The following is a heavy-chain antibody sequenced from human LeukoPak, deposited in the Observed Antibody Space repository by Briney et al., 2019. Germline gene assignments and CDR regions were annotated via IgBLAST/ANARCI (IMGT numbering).Heavy chain of an antibody. D-gene: IGHD5-12*01. CDR3: ARDQRSTVDIVATIAY. CDR2: INPNSGGT. J-gene: IGHJ4*02. V-gene: IGHV1-2*02. Sequence: GASVKVPCKASGYTFTGYYMHWVRQAPGQGLEWMGWINPNSGGTNYAQKFQGRVTMTRDTSISTAYMELSRLRSDDTAVYYCARDQRSTVDIVATIAYWGQGTLVTVSS. CDR1: GYTFTGYY.